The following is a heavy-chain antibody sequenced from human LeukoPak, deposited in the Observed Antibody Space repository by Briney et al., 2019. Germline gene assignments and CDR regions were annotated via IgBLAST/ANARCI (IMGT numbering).Heavy chain of an antibody. D-gene: IGHD3-22*01. Sequence: PGGSLRLSCAASGFTFSSYAMSWVRQAPGKGLEWVSAISGSGGSTYYADSVKGRFTISRDSSKNALYLQMNSLRAEDTAVYYCAKGLDSSGYPDAFDIWGQGTMVTVSS. V-gene: IGHV3-23*01. J-gene: IGHJ3*02. CDR1: GFTFSSYA. CDR3: AKGLDSSGYPDAFDI. CDR2: ISGSGGST.